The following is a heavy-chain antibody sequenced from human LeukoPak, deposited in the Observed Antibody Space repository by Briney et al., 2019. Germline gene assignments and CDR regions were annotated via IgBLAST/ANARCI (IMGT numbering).Heavy chain of an antibody. CDR2: IRYDGSNK. CDR1: GFTFSSYG. D-gene: IGHD3-22*01. V-gene: IGHV3-30*02. Sequence: PGGSLRLSCAASGFTFSSYGMHWVRQAPGKGLEWVAFIRYDGSNKYYADSVKGRFTISRDNSKNTLYLQMNSLRAEDTAVYYCTTAVAYDSSGYIQRYYYFDYWGQGTLVTVSS. J-gene: IGHJ4*02. CDR3: TTAVAYDSSGYIQRYYYFDY.